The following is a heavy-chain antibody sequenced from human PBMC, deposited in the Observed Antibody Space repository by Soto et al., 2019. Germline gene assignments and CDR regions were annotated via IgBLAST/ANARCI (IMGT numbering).Heavy chain of an antibody. CDR3: AKASGWFGEFDY. CDR2: ISGSGGST. CDR1: GFTFSSYA. V-gene: IGHV3-23*01. D-gene: IGHD3-10*01. J-gene: IGHJ4*02. Sequence: EVPLLESGGGLVQPGGSLRLSCAASGFTFSSYAMSWVRQAPGKGLEWVSAISGSGGSTYYADSVKGRFTISRDNSKNTLNLQMNSLGAEDKAVYYCAKASGWFGEFDYWGQGTLVTVSS.